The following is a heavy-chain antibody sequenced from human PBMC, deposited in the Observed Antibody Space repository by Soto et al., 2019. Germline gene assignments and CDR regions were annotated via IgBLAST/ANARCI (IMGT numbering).Heavy chain of an antibody. D-gene: IGHD4-17*01. J-gene: IGHJ4*02. V-gene: IGHV4-28*01. CDR2: IYYSGST. CDR1: GYSISSSNS. CDR3: ARSAVTITTVGYFDY. Sequence: QVQLQESGPGLVKPSDTLSLTCAVYGYSISSSNSWGWIRQPPGKGLEWIGYIYYSGSTYYNPSLKSRVTMSVDTSKNQCSLKLRSVTAVDTAVYYCARSAVTITTVGYFDYWGQGTLVTVS.